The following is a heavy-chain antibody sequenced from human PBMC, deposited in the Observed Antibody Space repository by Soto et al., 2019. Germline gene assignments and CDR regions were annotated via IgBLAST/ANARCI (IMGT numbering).Heavy chain of an antibody. CDR3: AKYGFYYMDV. Sequence: SETLSLTCTVSGDSIKSYYWSWIRQPPGKGLEWIGYVHHSGRSNYNPSLKSRVSMSVDTSRNQFFLKLSSVTAADTAVYFCAKYGFYYMDVWDKGTTVTFSS. V-gene: IGHV4-59*01. CDR1: GDSIKSYY. D-gene: IGHD3-10*01. CDR2: VHHSGRS. J-gene: IGHJ6*03.